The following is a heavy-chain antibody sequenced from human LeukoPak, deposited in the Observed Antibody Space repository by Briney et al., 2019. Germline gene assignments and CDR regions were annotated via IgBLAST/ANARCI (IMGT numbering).Heavy chain of an antibody. V-gene: IGHV1-2*06. CDR2: INPNSGDT. D-gene: IGHD3-10*01. Sequence: ASVKASCKASGYTFTGYYMHWVRQAPGQGLEWMGRINPNSGDTNYTQKFQGRVTMTRDTSISTAYMELNRLRSDDTAVYYCATYYYGSGSSPFDYWGQGTLVTVSS. CDR3: ATYYYGSGSSPFDY. J-gene: IGHJ4*02. CDR1: GYTFTGYY.